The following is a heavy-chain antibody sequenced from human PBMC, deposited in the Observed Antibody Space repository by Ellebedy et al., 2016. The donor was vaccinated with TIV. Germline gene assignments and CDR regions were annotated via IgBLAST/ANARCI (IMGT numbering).Heavy chain of an antibody. CDR3: GKAGSDWFFDY. D-gene: IGHD6-19*01. V-gene: IGHV3-23*01. CDR1: GFTFSSYW. CDR2: IRRYDGST. J-gene: IGHJ4*02. Sequence: GGSLRLSXAASGFTFSSYWMHWVRQVPGKGLEWVSSIRRYDGSTVYADSVKGRFTISRDISKNTVYLQMDSLTAEDTAVYYCGKAGSDWFFDYWGQGLLVTVSS.